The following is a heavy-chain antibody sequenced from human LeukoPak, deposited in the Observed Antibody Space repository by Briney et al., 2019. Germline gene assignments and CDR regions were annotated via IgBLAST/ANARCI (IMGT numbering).Heavy chain of an antibody. V-gene: IGHV1-69*05. CDR2: IIPIFGTA. D-gene: IGHD3-10*01. Sequence: SVKVSCKASGGTFSSYAISWVRQAPGQGLEWMGGIIPIFGTANYAQKFQGRVTITTDESTSTAYMELSSLRSEDTAVYYCARATDYHGSGSSLDYWGQGTLVTVSS. CDR3: ARATDYHGSGSSLDY. CDR1: GGTFSSYA. J-gene: IGHJ4*02.